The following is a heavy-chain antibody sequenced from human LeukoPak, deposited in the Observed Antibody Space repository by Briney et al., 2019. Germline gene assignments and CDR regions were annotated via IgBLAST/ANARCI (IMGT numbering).Heavy chain of an antibody. Sequence: GGSLRLSCAASGFSVSDKYMTWVRQAPGRGLEWVSIIYSGGSAFYAASVKGRFTISRGTSKNTLYLQMNSLRPEDTAVYYCARGPHGIQLWHYFDYWGQGTLVTVSS. J-gene: IGHJ4*02. V-gene: IGHV3-66*02. CDR3: ARGPHGIQLWHYFDY. D-gene: IGHD5-18*01. CDR2: IYSGGSA. CDR1: GFSVSDKY.